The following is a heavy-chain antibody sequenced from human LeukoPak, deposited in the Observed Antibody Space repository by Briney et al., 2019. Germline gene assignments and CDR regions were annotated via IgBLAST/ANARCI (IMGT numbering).Heavy chain of an antibody. CDR3: ARERLGELSLDAEIYFDY. CDR2: IIPLFGTA. J-gene: IGHJ4*02. V-gene: IGHV1-69*13. D-gene: IGHD3-16*02. CDR1: GGTFSNYA. Sequence: SVKVSCKASGGTFSNYAISWVRQAPGQGLEWMGGIIPLFGTANYAQKFLGRVIITADESTSTTHMYLSSLKSEDTAVYYCARERLGELSLDAEIYFDYWGQGTLVTVSS.